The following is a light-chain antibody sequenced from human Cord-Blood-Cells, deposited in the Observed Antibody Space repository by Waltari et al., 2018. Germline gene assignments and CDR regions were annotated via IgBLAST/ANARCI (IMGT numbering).Light chain of an antibody. CDR1: QSVSYSSNNKNY. CDR2: WAS. CDR3: QQYYSTPIT. V-gene: IGKV4-1*01. Sequence: DIVITQSPDSLPVSLGERATINCKSSQSVSYSSNNKNYLAWYQQKPGQPPKLLIYWASTRESGVPDRFSGSGSGTDFTLTISSLQAEDVAVYYCQQYYSTPITFGQGTRLEIK. J-gene: IGKJ5*01.